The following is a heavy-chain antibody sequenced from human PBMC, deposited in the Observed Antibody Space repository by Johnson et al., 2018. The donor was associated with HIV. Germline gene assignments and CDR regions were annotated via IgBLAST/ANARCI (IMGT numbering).Heavy chain of an antibody. J-gene: IGHJ3*02. Sequence: QVQLVESGGGVVQPGRSLRLSCAASGFTFSSYAMHWVRQAPGKGLEWVAVISYDGSNKYYADSVKGRFTISRDNSKNTLYLQMNSLRAEETAVYYCARAPWEDSSSSGAFDIWGQGTMVTVSS. CDR1: GFTFSSYA. CDR3: ARAPWEDSSSSGAFDI. CDR2: ISYDGSNK. D-gene: IGHD6-6*01. V-gene: IGHV3-30*04.